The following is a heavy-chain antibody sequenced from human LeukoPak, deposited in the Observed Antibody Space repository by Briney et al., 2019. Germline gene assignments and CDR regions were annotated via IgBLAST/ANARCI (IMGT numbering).Heavy chain of an antibody. V-gene: IGHV3-66*01. CDR1: GFTLSSNY. CDR3: ARYQRLDYMDV. CDR2: IYSVGST. J-gene: IGHJ6*03. D-gene: IGHD2-2*01. Sequence: GGSLRLSCAASGFTLSSNYISSGRHAPGEGVERGSLIYSVGSTYYADSVKGRFTISRDNSKNTLYLQMNSLRAEDTAVYYCARYQRLDYMDVWGKGTTVTISS.